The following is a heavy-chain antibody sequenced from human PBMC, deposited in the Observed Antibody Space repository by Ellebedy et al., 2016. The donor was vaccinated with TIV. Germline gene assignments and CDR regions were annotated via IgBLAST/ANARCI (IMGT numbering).Heavy chain of an antibody. CDR1: GGSFSDYY. CDR3: ARGLGEGYPDY. J-gene: IGHJ4*02. V-gene: IGHV4-34*01. Sequence: MPSETLSLTCVVYGGSFSDYYWSWFRQSPGMGLEWIGEITHSGSTNYNLSLKSRVTISVDTSKNQFSLKLSSVTAEDTAVYYCARGLGEGYPDYWGQGTLVTVSS. CDR2: ITHSGST. D-gene: IGHD3-10*01.